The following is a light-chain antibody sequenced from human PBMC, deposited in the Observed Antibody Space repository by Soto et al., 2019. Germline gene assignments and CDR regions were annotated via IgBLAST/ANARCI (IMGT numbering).Light chain of an antibody. CDR2: RAS. V-gene: IGKV1-39*01. J-gene: IGKJ1*01. Sequence: IQMSQSPSSLSASVGDRVTISCRVSQTISTFLTWYQQKPGTAPRLLIYRASSVNSGVPPRFSGSGSGRDFTLTISSLRPEDIATYFCQQSYSSPPWTFGQGTKVDIK. CDR3: QQSYSSPPWT. CDR1: QTISTF.